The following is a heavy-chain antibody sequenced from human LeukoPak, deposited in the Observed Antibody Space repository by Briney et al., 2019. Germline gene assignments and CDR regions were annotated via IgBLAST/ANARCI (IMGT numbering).Heavy chain of an antibody. V-gene: IGHV3-48*01. J-gene: IGHJ4*02. CDR2: ISSSSSTI. CDR1: GFTFSSYS. CDR3: AREVCSSTSCHLDY. Sequence: GGSLRLSCAASGFTFSSYSMNWVRQAPGKGLEWASYISSSSSTIYYADSVRGRFTISRDNAKNSLYLQMNSLRAEDTAVYYCAREVCSSTSCHLDYWGQGTLVTVSS. D-gene: IGHD2-2*01.